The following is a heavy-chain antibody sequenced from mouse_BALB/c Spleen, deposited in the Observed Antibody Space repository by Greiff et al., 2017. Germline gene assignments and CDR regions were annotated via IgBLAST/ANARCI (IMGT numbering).Heavy chain of an antibody. CDR3: VRQGDGYYFED. Sequence: DVKLVESGGGLVQPGGSRKLSCAASGFTFNTYAMNWVRQAPGKGLEWVARIRSKSNNYATYYADSVKDRFTISRDDSQSMLYLQMNNLKTEETAMYYCVRQGDGYYFEDWGQGTTLTGSA. CDR2: IRSKSNNYAT. D-gene: IGHD2-3*01. CDR1: GFTFNTYA. J-gene: IGHJ2*01. V-gene: IGHV10-1*02.